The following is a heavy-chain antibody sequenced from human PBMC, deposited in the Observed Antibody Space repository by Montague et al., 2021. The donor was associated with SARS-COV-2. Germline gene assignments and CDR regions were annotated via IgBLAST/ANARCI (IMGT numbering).Heavy chain of an antibody. V-gene: IGHV4-39*01. J-gene: IGHJ4*02. CDR2: IYYRGST. CDR1: GGSISSSSYY. D-gene: IGHD6-19*01. CDR3: ATQEDPSGWIPGPFDF. Sequence: SETLSPTCTVSGGSISSSSYYWVWIRQPPGKGLEWIGSIYYRGSTYYNPSLKSRVFISVDTSKNQLSLTLTSVTAADTAVYYCATQEDPSGWIPGPFDFWGQGTLLSVSS.